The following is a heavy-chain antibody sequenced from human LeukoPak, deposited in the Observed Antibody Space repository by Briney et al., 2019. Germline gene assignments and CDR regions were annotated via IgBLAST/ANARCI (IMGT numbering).Heavy chain of an antibody. CDR1: GFTFSTYS. CDR2: IDTGTSTI. D-gene: IGHD6-19*01. CDR3: AKAQWLVHRYFDY. V-gene: IGHV3-48*01. Sequence: PGGSLRLSCAASGFTFSTYSMNWVRQAPGKGLEWVSYIDTGTSTIYYADSVKGRFTISRDNSKNTLYLQMNSLRAEDTAVYYCAKAQWLVHRYFDYWGQGTLVTVSS. J-gene: IGHJ4*02.